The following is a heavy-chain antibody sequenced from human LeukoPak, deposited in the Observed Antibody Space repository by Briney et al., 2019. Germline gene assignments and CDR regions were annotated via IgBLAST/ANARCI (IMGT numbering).Heavy chain of an antibody. V-gene: IGHV4-39*07. CDR3: ARSWWELLEGAFDI. Sequence: SETLSLTCTVSGGSISSSSYYWGWIRQPPGKGLEWIGSIYYSGSTYYNPSLKSRVTISVDTSKNQFSLKLSSVTAADTAVYYCARSWWELLEGAFDIWGQGTMVTVSS. J-gene: IGHJ3*02. CDR1: GGSISSSSYY. CDR2: IYYSGST. D-gene: IGHD1-26*01.